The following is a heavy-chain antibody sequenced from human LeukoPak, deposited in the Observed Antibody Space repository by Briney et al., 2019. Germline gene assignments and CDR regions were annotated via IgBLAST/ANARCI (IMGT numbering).Heavy chain of an antibody. CDR1: GYTFTAYY. D-gene: IGHD1-26*01. J-gene: IGHJ3*02. Sequence: ASVKVSCKASGYTFTAYYKHWVRQAPGQGLEWMGWIKPNSGGTNYAQKFQGRVTMTRDTSISTAYMELSSLRSDDTAVYYCARPSGGSLRDGFDIWGQGTMVTVSS. V-gene: IGHV1-2*02. CDR3: ARPSGGSLRDGFDI. CDR2: IKPNSGGT.